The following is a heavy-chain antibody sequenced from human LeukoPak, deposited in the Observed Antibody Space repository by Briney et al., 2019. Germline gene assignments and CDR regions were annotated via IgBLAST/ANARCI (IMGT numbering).Heavy chain of an antibody. V-gene: IGHV3-30*02. D-gene: IGHD2-2*01. Sequence: GGSLRLSCAASGFTFSSYRMHWVRQAPGKGLEWVAFIRYDGSNKYYADSVKGRFTISRDNSKNTLYLQMNSLRAEDTAVYYCESPYCSSTSCSTLHDFWGQGTLVTVSS. CDR3: ESPYCSSTSCSTLHDF. CDR2: IRYDGSNK. CDR1: GFTFSSYR. J-gene: IGHJ4*02.